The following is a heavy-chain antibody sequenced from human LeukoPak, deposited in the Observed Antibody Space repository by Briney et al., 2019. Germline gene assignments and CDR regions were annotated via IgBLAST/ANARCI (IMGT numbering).Heavy chain of an antibody. CDR1: GGPISSYY. V-gene: IGHV4-59*01. CDR3: ARVKAIARVFWFDP. J-gene: IGHJ5*02. CDR2: IYYSGST. Sequence: KASETLSLTCTVSGGPISSYYWSWIRQPPGKGLEWIGYIYYSGSTNYNPSLKSRVTISVDTSKNQFSLKLSSVTAADTAVYYCARVKAIARVFWFDPWGQGTLVTVSS. D-gene: IGHD6-6*01.